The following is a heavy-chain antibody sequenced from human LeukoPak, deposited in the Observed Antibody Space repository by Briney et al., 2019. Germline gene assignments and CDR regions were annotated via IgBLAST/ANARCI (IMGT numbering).Heavy chain of an antibody. V-gene: IGHV3-7*01. CDR2: IKEDGSEK. Sequence: HPGGSLRLSCAASGFTFTSYWMSWVRQAPGKGLEWVANIKEDGSEKYYVDSVKGRFTISRDNAKNSVSLQMNSLRAEDTAVYYCARIYLKMASASWGQGTLVTVSS. CDR1: GFTFTSYW. CDR3: ARIYLKMASAS. D-gene: IGHD2-8*01. J-gene: IGHJ5*02.